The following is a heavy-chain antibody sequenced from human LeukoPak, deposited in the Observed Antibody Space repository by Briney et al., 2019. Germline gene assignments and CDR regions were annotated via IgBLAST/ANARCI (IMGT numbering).Heavy chain of an antibody. J-gene: IGHJ4*02. CDR1: GYSISSGYY. CDR3: ARDALVRGLYYFDY. Sequence: SETLSLTCAVSGYSISSGYYLGWIRQPPGKGLEWIGSIYHSGSTYYNPSLKSRVTISVDTSKNQFSLKLSSVTAADTAVYYCARDALVRGLYYFDYWGQGTLVTVSS. V-gene: IGHV4-38-2*02. CDR2: IYHSGST. D-gene: IGHD3-10*01.